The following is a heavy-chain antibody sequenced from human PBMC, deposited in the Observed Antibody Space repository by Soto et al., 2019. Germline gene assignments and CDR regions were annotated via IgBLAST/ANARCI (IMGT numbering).Heavy chain of an antibody. Sequence: QVQLVESGGGLVKPGGYLRLSCAASGFTFSDYYMSWIRQAPGKGLEWVSYISSSGSTIYYADSVKGRFTISRDNAQNSLYLQMNSLRAEDTAVYYCVVVVAAMAFDYWGQGTLGTVSS. V-gene: IGHV3-11*01. CDR3: VVVVAAMAFDY. D-gene: IGHD2-15*01. J-gene: IGHJ4*02. CDR1: GFTFSDYY. CDR2: ISSSGSTI.